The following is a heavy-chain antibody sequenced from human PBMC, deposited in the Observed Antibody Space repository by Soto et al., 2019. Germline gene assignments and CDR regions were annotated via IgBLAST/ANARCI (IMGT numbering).Heavy chain of an antibody. V-gene: IGHV3-33*01. D-gene: IGHD2-21*02. CDR2: IWYDGSNK. Sequence: QVQLVESGGGVVQPGRSLRLSCAAPGFTFSSYGMHWVRQAPGKGLEWVAVIWYDGSNKYYADSVKGRFTISRDNSKNTLYLQMNSLRAEDTAVYYCARGGGCGDWGYWGQGTLVTVSS. CDR3: ARGGGCGDWGY. J-gene: IGHJ4*02. CDR1: GFTFSSYG.